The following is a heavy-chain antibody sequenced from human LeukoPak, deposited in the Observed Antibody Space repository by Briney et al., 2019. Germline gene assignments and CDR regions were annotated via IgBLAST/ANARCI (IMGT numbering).Heavy chain of an antibody. Sequence: GESLKISCKGSGYRFTSYWIGWVRQMPGKGLGWMGIIYPGDSDTRYSPSFQGQVTISADKSISTAYLQWSSLKASDTAMYYCARAGPVPVDTAMVRIRYYDSSGYYFPLGYWGQGTLVTVSS. V-gene: IGHV5-51*01. J-gene: IGHJ4*02. D-gene: IGHD3-22*01. CDR3: ARAGPVPVDTAMVRIRYYDSSGYYFPLGY. CDR2: IYPGDSDT. CDR1: GYRFTSYW.